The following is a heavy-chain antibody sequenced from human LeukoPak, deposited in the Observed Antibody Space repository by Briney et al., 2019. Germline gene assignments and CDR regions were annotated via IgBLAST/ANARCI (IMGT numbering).Heavy chain of an antibody. Sequence: GASVKVSCKASGYTFTGYYMHWVRQAPGQGLEWMGWINPNSGGTNYAQKFQGWVTMTRDTSISTAYMELSRLRSDDTAVYYCARIVGATEGGYFDYWGQGTLVTVS. CDR2: INPNSGGT. CDR1: GYTFTGYY. V-gene: IGHV1-2*04. J-gene: IGHJ4*02. CDR3: ARIVGATEGGYFDY. D-gene: IGHD1-26*01.